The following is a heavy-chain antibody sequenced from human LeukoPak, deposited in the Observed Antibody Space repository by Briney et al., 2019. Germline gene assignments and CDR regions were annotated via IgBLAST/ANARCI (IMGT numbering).Heavy chain of an antibody. CDR2: IGSSSSYI. D-gene: IGHD4-17*01. CDR1: GFTFNSYS. J-gene: IGHJ2*01. V-gene: IGHV3-21*01. Sequence: GGSLRLSCAASGFTFNSYSMKWVRQAPGKGLEWVSSIGSSSSYIYYADSVKGRFTISRDNAKNSLYLQMNSLRAEDTAVYYCARFGGTVTSYYWYFDLWGRGTLVTVSS. CDR3: ARFGGTVTSYYWYFDL.